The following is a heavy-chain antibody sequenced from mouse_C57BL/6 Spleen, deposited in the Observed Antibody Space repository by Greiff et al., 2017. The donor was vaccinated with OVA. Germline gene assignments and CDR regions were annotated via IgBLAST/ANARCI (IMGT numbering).Heavy chain of an antibody. D-gene: IGHD2-12*01. CDR1: GYSITSGYY. CDR3: ARDTPYEDYAMDY. CDR2: ISYDGSN. Sequence: EVQLQQSGPGLVKPSQSLSLTCSVTGYSITSGYYWNWIRQFPGNKLEWMGYISYDGSNNYNPYLKNRISITRDTSKNQFFLKLNSVTTEDTATYYCARDTPYEDYAMDYWGQGTSVTVSS. J-gene: IGHJ4*01. V-gene: IGHV3-6*01.